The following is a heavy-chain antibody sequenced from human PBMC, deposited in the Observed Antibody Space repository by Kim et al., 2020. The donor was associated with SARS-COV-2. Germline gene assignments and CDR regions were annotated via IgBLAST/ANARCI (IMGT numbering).Heavy chain of an antibody. CDR2: VSYSGRS. Sequence: SETLSLTCSVSGGSITTTVYSWGWFRQPPGKGLECIGCVSYSGRSPYNPSLRSRVTTSLDRSKNQFSLKLTSVTAADTATYYCVRLFRQQVADSWGQGILVTV. V-gene: IGHV4-31*03. CDR1: GGSITTTVYS. J-gene: IGHJ4*02. D-gene: IGHD6-13*01. CDR3: VRLFRQQVADS.